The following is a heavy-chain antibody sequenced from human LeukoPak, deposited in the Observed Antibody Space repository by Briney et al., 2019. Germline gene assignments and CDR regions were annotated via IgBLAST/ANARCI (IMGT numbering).Heavy chain of an antibody. CDR2: INPNSGGT. CDR1: GYTFTSYD. D-gene: IGHD1-26*01. CDR3: ARAHRPRIVGATGG. V-gene: IGHV1-2*02. J-gene: IGHJ4*02. Sequence: GASVKVSCKASGYTFTSYDINWVRQAPGQGLEWMGWINPNSGGTNYAQKFQGRVTMTRDTSISTAYMELSRLRSDDTAVYYCARAHRPRIVGATGGWGQGTLVTVSS.